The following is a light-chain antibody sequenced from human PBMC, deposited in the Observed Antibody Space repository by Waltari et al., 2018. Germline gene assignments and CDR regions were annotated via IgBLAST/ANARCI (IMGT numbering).Light chain of an antibody. V-gene: IGKV3-11*01. CDR1: QGISTS. J-gene: IGKJ2*01. Sequence: ETVLTQSPATLSLSPGERATLSCRASQGISTSLAWYQQKPGQAPRLLIYDSSNRATGVPDRFSGSGSGTDFTLTISSLEPEDFAVYYCQRRTNWYAFGQGTKLEIK. CDR3: QRRTNWYA. CDR2: DSS.